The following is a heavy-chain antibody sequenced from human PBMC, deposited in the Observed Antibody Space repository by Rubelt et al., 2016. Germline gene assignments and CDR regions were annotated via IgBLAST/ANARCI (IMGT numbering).Heavy chain of an antibody. Sequence: QLQLQESGPGLVRPSETLSLTCSVSGGSISSSNYYWGWVRRPPGKGLEWIGSIYYSGTTYYNPSLESRVTMSVDTSKNQFSLKRGVVTAADTALYYCARQLYSGSYYSDYWGQGTLVTVSS. CDR2: IYYSGTT. CDR3: ARQLYSGSYYSDY. V-gene: IGHV4-39*01. J-gene: IGHJ4*02. CDR1: GGSISSSNYY. D-gene: IGHD1-26*01.